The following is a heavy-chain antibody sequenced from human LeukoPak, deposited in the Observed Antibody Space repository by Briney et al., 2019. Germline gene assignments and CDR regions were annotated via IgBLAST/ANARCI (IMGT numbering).Heavy chain of an antibody. J-gene: IGHJ4*02. Sequence: PSETLSLTCTVSGGSIHNNYWSWIRQPPGKGLEWIGYIYYSGSTNYNPSLKSRVTISVDTSKNQFSLKLTSVTAADTAVYYCARGQVLGDYWGQGTLVTVSS. V-gene: IGHV4-59*01. CDR2: IYYSGST. CDR3: ARGQVLGDY. D-gene: IGHD2/OR15-2a*01. CDR1: GGSIHNNY.